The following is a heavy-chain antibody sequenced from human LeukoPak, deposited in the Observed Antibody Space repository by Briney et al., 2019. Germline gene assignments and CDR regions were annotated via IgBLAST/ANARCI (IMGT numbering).Heavy chain of an antibody. CDR3: ARVDTDTGTIDY. V-gene: IGHV3-7*01. D-gene: IGHD5-18*01. CDR2: IKQDGSEK. J-gene: IGHJ4*02. CDR1: GSTFSSYW. Sequence: GGSLRLSCAASGSTFSSYWMSWVRQAPGKGLEWVANIKQDGSEKYYVDSVKGRFTISRDNAKNSLYLQMNSLRTEDTAVYYCARVDTDTGTIDYWGQGTLVTVSS.